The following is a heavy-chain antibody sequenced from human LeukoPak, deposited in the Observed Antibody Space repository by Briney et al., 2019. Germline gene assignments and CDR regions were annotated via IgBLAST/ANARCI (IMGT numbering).Heavy chain of an antibody. D-gene: IGHD1-26*01. V-gene: IGHV4-39*07. CDR2: IYYSGST. CDR1: GGSISSSSYY. CDR3: ARDVVGATDWFDP. J-gene: IGHJ5*02. Sequence: SETLSLTCTVSGGSISSSSYYWGWIRQPPGKGLEWIGSIYYSGSTYYNPSLKSRVTISVDTSKNQFSLKLSSVTAAGTAVYYCARDVVGATDWFDPWGQGTLVTVSS.